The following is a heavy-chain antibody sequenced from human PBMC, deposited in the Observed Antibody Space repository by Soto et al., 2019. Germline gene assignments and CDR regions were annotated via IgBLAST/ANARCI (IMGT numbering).Heavy chain of an antibody. J-gene: IGHJ6*02. CDR3: AKDRGATLGYYYGMDV. CDR2: ISYDGSNK. Sequence: GGSLRLSCAASGFTFSSYGMHWVRQAPGKGLEWVAVISYDGSNKYYADSVKGRFTISRDNSKNTLYLQMNSLRAEDTAVYYCAKDRGATLGYYYGMDVWGQGTTVTVSS. D-gene: IGHD1-26*01. V-gene: IGHV3-30*18. CDR1: GFTFSSYG.